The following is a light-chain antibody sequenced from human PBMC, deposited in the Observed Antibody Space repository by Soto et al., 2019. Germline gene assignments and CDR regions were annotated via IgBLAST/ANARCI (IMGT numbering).Light chain of an antibody. CDR2: DAS. V-gene: IGKV3-11*01. J-gene: IGKJ3*01. Sequence: DIVLTQSPCTLSLSPGERATLSCRASQTVDSNFLAWYQQKPGQAPRLLIYDASNRATGIPARFSGSGSVTDFTLTISSLEPEDFAVYYCQQRSNWATFGPGTKVDIK. CDR1: QTVDSNF. CDR3: QQRSNWAT.